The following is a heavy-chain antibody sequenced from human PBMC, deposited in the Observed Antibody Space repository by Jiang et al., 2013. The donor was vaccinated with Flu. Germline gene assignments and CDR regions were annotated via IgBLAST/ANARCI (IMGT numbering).Heavy chain of an antibody. CDR3: ARARAVTGTAGVYYGMDV. CDR1: GTFSSYA. D-gene: IGHD6-19*01. V-gene: IGHV1-69*01. Sequence: GTFSSYAISWVRQAPGQGLEWMGGIIPIFGRINYAQKFQGRVTITADESTRTANMELSSLRSEDTAVYFCARARAVTGTAGVYYGMDVWGQGTTVTVSS. CDR2: IIPIFGRI. J-gene: IGHJ6*02.